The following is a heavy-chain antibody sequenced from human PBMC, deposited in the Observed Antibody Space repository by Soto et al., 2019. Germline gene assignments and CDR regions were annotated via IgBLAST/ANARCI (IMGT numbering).Heavy chain of an antibody. CDR1: GFTFSSYA. J-gene: IGHJ4*02. Sequence: GGSLRLSCAASGFTFSSYAMSWVRQAPGKGLEWVSAISGSGGSTYYADSVKGRFTISRDNSKNTLYLQMNSLRAEDTAVYYCAKDMAPSIAARPSDDWGQGTLVTVSS. D-gene: IGHD6-6*01. CDR3: AKDMAPSIAARPSDD. V-gene: IGHV3-23*01. CDR2: ISGSGGST.